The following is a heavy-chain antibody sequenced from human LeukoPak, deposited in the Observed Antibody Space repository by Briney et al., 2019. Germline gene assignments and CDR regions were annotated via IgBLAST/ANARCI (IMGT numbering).Heavy chain of an antibody. CDR3: AKGSGWYKNYYYGMDV. V-gene: IGHV3-30*18. J-gene: IGHJ6*04. CDR2: ISYDGSNK. Sequence: GGSLRLSCAASGFTFSSYGMHWVRQAPGKGLEWVAVISYDGSNKYYADSVKGRFTISRDNSKNTLYLQMNSLRAEDTAVYYCAKGSGWYKNYYYGMDVWGKGTTVTVSS. CDR1: GFTFSSYG. D-gene: IGHD6-19*01.